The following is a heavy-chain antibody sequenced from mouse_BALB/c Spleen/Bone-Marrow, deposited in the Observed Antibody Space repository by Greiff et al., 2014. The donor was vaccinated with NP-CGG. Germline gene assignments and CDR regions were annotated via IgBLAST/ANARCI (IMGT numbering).Heavy chain of an antibody. CDR2: INPSTGYT. CDR3: ARSGGYDGFSY. V-gene: IGHV1-7*01. D-gene: IGHD2-2*01. CDR1: GYTFTSYW. J-gene: IGHJ2*01. Sequence: QVQLQQSGAEMAKPGASVKMSCKASGYTFTSYWVHWGKQRPGQGLEWIGYINPSTGYTEYNQKFKDKATLTADKSSSTAYMQLSSLTSEDSAVYYCARSGGYDGFSYWGQGTTLTVSS.